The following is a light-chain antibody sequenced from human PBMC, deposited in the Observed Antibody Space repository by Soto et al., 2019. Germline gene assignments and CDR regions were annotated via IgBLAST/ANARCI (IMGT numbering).Light chain of an antibody. Sequence: DIQMTQSPSTLSASVGDTVTITCRARESIDNWLAWYQPKPGTAPKLLIFAASTLVRGVPSRFSGRGSGTEFKLTISSLQADDYATFFCQQYHTDWTFGQGTKVDIK. CDR1: ESIDNW. CDR2: AAS. J-gene: IGKJ1*01. CDR3: QQYHTDWT. V-gene: IGKV1-5*01.